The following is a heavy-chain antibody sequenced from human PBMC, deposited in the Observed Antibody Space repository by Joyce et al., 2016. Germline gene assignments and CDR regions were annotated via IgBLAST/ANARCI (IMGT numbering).Heavy chain of an antibody. Sequence: QVQLQESGPGLVKPPETLSLTCTVSGGSISSYYWSWIRQPAGKGLEWIGYIYYTGSTDYNPSLKSRVTMSVDTYKNQFSLKLDSVTAADTAIYYCARDSVGPTLLFDYWGQGSLVTVSS. V-gene: IGHV4-59*01. J-gene: IGHJ4*02. CDR1: GGSISSYY. D-gene: IGHD1-26*01. CDR3: ARDSVGPTLLFDY. CDR2: IYYTGST.